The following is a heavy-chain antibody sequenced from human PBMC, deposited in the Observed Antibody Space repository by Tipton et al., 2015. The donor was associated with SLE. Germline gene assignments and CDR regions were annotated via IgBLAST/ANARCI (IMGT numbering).Heavy chain of an antibody. CDR3: ASLVQGY. Sequence: TLSLTCTVSGGSISSSTYCWDWIRQPPGKGLEWIGRIYYSGSTYYNPSLKSRVTISVDTSKNQFSLKLSSVTAADTAVYYCASLVQGYWGQGTLGTVSS. CDR2: IYYSGST. CDR1: GGSISSSTYC. D-gene: IGHD6-6*01. V-gene: IGHV4-39*01. J-gene: IGHJ4*02.